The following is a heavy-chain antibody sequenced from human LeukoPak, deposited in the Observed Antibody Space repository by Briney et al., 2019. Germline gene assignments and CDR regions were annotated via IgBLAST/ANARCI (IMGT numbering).Heavy chain of an antibody. CDR3: ARHKVGATSKFDY. CDR2: INHSGST. V-gene: IGHV4-34*01. D-gene: IGHD1-26*01. J-gene: IGHJ4*02. CDR1: GGSFSGYY. Sequence: SETLSLTCAVYGGSFSGYYWSWIRQPPGKGLEWIGEINHSGSTNYNPSLKSRVTISVDTSKNQFSLKLSSVTAADTAVYYCARHKVGATSKFDYWGQGTLVTVSS.